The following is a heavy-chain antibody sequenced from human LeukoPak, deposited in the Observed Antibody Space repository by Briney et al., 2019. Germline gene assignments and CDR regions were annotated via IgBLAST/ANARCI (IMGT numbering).Heavy chain of an antibody. CDR3: AREVSGNFDY. Sequence: SETLSLTCTVSGGSISSGGYYWSWIRQHPGKGLEWIGYISYSGSTYYNPSLMSRVTISVDTSKNQFSLKLSSVTAADTAVYYCAREVSGNFDYWGQGTLVTVSS. V-gene: IGHV4-31*03. CDR2: ISYSGST. J-gene: IGHJ4*02. CDR1: GGSISSGGYY.